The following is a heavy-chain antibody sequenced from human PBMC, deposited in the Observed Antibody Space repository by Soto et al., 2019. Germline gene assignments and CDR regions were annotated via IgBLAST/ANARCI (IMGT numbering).Heavy chain of an antibody. Sequence: SETLSLTCTVSGGSISSYYWSCFRQPPRKKVEWFGRSYTSGSTNYNTSPNSRLTTSVATSKKQLFPKLSSVTTAAAAALYCGRMGRSVSPSWFDPWGQGTLVTVSS. CDR2: SYTSGST. CDR3: GRMGRSVSPSWFDP. D-gene: IGHD3-10*01. V-gene: IGHV4-4*07. CDR1: GGSISSYY. J-gene: IGHJ5*02.